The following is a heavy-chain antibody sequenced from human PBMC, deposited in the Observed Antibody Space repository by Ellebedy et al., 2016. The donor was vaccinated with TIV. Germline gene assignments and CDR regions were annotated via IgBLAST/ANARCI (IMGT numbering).Heavy chain of an antibody. D-gene: IGHD6-13*01. CDR3: ARDHHNTGYSSSWYWFDP. CDR2: INHGGST. Sequence: MPSETLSLTCDVHGESLTNDYWSWIRQSPGKGLEWIGEINHGGSTNYNPSIKSRLTLSIDTFKNQFSLKLSSVTAADTGTYYCARDHHNTGYSSSWYWFDPWGQGALVTVSS. V-gene: IGHV4-34*01. J-gene: IGHJ5*02. CDR1: GESLTNDY.